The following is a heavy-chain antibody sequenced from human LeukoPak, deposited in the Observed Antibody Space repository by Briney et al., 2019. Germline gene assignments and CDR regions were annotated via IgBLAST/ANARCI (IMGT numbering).Heavy chain of an antibody. J-gene: IGHJ1*01. CDR3: ARYYYDSSGYYSAEYFQH. D-gene: IGHD3-22*01. CDR2: INPNSGGT. CDR1: GYTFTGYY. Sequence: ASVKVSCKASGYTFTGYYMHWVRQAPGQGLEWMGWINPNSGGTNYAQKFQGRVTMTRDTSISTAYMELSRLRSDDTAVYYCARYYYDSSGYYSAEYFQHWGQGTLVTVSS. V-gene: IGHV1-2*02.